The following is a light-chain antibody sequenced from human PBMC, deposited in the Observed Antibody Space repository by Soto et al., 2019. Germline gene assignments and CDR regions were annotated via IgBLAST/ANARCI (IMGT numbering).Light chain of an antibody. CDR1: QSISSF. V-gene: IGKV1-39*01. CDR3: QQSFTSPWT. CDR2: SAS. Sequence: DIQMTQSPSSLSASVGDRVSITCRASQSISSFLNWYQQKPGKAPNLLIYSASSLQSGVPSRFSGSGSGTDFTLTISSLQPEDFASYYCQQSFTSPWTFGQGTKLDNK. J-gene: IGKJ1*01.